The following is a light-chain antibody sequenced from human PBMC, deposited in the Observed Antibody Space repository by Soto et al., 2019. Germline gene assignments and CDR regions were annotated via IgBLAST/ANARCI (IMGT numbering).Light chain of an antibody. CDR3: SSYTSSISLV. J-gene: IGLJ1*01. Sequence: QSVLTQPPSASGFPGQSVTISCTGTSSDVGYYNYVSWYQQRPGKAPKLMIYEVSNRPSGVSNRFSGSKSGNTASLTISGLQAEDEADYYCSSYTSSISLVFGTGTKVTVL. CDR2: EVS. CDR1: SSDVGYYNY. V-gene: IGLV2-14*01.